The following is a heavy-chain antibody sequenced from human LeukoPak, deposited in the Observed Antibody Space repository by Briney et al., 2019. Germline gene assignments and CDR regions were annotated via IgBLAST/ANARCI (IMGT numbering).Heavy chain of an antibody. CDR1: GGTFNSYA. D-gene: IGHD4-17*01. Sequence: GASVKVSCKASGGTFNSYAISWVRQAPGQGLEWMGGIIPIFGTANYAQKFQGRVTITADKSTSTAYMELYSLRSEDTAVYYCARDLSPNYGDYGDAFDIWGQGTMVTVSS. CDR2: IIPIFGTA. V-gene: IGHV1-69*06. J-gene: IGHJ3*02. CDR3: ARDLSPNYGDYGDAFDI.